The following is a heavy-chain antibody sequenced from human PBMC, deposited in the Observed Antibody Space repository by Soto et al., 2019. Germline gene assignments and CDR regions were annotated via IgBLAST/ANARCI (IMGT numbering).Heavy chain of an antibody. CDR2: ISGSGGST. V-gene: IGHV3-23*01. CDR1: GFTFSSYA. J-gene: IGHJ4*02. Sequence: GGSLRLSCAASGFTFSSYAMSWVRQAPGKGLEWVSAISGSGGSTYYADSVKGRFTISRDNSKNTLYLQMNSLRAEGTAVYYCAKDLTAYCGGDCYSDYWGQGTLVTVSS. D-gene: IGHD2-21*02. CDR3: AKDLTAYCGGDCYSDY.